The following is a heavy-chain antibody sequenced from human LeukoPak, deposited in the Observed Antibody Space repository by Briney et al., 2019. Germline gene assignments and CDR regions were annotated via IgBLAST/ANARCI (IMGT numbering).Heavy chain of an antibody. V-gene: IGHV4-39*01. Sequence: PSETLSLTCTVSGGSISSSSDYWGWIRQPPGKGLEWIGSIYYSGSTYYNPSLKSRVTISVDTSKKQFSLKLSSVTAADTAVYYCARQTYYSSGYFDYWGQGTPVTVSS. J-gene: IGHJ4*02. D-gene: IGHD3-22*01. CDR3: ARQTYYSSGYFDY. CDR2: IYYSGST. CDR1: GGSISSSSDY.